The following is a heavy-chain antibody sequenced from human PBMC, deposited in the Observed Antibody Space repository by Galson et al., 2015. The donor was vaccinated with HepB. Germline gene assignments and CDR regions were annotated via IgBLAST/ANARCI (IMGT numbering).Heavy chain of an antibody. V-gene: IGHV4-39*01. J-gene: IGHJ4*02. CDR3: ARRSRYCSSTSCYYFDY. D-gene: IGHD2-2*01. Sequence: SETLSLTCTVSGGSISSSSYYWGWIRQPPGKGLEWIGSIYYSGSTYYNPSLKSRVTISVDTSKNQFSLKLSSVTAADTAVYYCARRSRYCSSTSCYYFDYWGQGTLVTVSS. CDR2: IYYSGST. CDR1: GGSISSSSYY.